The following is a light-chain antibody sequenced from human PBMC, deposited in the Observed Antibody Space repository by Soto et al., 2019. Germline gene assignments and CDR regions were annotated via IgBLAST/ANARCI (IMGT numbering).Light chain of an antibody. CDR3: QQCFSLPPT. Sequence: DIQMTQSPSTLSGSVGDRVTITCRASQSISIYLNWYQQKPGKAPKVLIYTASNLQRGVPSRFSGSGSGTEFTLTISNLQPDDFAVYYCQQCFSLPPTFGHGTKVDIK. V-gene: IGKV1-39*01. CDR2: TAS. J-gene: IGKJ1*01. CDR1: QSISIY.